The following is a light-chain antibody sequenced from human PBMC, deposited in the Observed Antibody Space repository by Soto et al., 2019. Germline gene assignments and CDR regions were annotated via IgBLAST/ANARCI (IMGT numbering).Light chain of an antibody. J-gene: IGKJ1*01. CDR3: QQSYNWPWT. CDR1: QNIRSY. Sequence: DIQMTQSPSSLSASVGDRVTITCRASQNIRSYLHWYQQKPGEAPKLLIYDASSLQSGVPSRFSGSASGTDFTLTISSLQSEDFAVYYCQQSYNWPWTFGQGTKVDI. V-gene: IGKV1-39*01. CDR2: DAS.